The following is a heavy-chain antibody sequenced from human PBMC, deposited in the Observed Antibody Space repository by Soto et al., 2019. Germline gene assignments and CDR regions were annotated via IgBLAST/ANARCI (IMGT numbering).Heavy chain of an antibody. CDR2: ISAYSGDT. D-gene: IGHD3-22*01. V-gene: IGHV1-18*04. CDR3: ARDWSRYYDNSGLIWFY. Sequence: GASVKVSCKASGYTFRSYGISWVRQAPGQGLEWVGWISAYSGDTHYAPKFQDRITLTTETSTDTAYMELRSVRLDDTAVYYCARDWSRYYDNSGLIWFYWGQGSLVTVSS. J-gene: IGHJ4*02. CDR1: GYTFRSYG.